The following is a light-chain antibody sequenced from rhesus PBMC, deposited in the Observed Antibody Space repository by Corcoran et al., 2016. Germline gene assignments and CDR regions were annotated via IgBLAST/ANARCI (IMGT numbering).Light chain of an antibody. CDR1: QSISSW. V-gene: IGKV1-22*01. CDR2: KAS. J-gene: IGKJ3*01. CDR3: LQYSNSPFT. Sequence: DIQMTQSPSSLSASVGDTVTITCRASQSISSWLAWYQQKPGKAPKLLIYKASSLQSGGPSRFSGSGSGTDFTLTISSLQPEDFATYYCLQYSNSPFTFGPGTKLDIK.